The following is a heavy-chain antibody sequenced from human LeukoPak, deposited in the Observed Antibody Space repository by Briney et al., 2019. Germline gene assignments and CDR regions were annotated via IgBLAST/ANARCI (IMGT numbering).Heavy chain of an antibody. CDR1: GGSFSGYY. V-gene: IGHV4-34*01. D-gene: IGHD3-22*01. CDR2: INHSGST. CDR3: ARGGEYDSSGHSGFDP. Sequence: SETLSLTCAVYGGSFSGYYWSWIRQPPGKGLEWIGEINHSGSTNYNPSLKSRVTISVDTSKNQFSLKLSSVTAADTAVYYCARGGEYDSSGHSGFDPWGQGTLVTVSS. J-gene: IGHJ5*02.